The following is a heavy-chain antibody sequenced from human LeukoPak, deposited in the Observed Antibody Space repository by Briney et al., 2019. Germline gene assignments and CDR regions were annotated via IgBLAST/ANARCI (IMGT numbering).Heavy chain of an antibody. Sequence: SETLSLTCAVSGYSLGSGFYCGCVRQPPGKGLEWIGNMYHTGTIYYNPSLRSRLTISEDTSKSHFSLTMDSVTAADTAVYYCATGRYSGSVDYWGQGILVTVSS. CDR1: GYSLGSGFY. D-gene: IGHD1-26*01. J-gene: IGHJ4*02. V-gene: IGHV4-38-2*01. CDR2: MYHTGTI. CDR3: ATGRYSGSVDY.